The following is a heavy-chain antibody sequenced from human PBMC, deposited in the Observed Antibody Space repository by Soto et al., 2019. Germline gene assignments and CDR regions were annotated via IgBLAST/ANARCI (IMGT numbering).Heavy chain of an antibody. V-gene: IGHV3-48*01. J-gene: IGHJ3*02. CDR2: ITSGSSTL. Sequence: EVQLVESGGDLVQPGGSLRLSCAASGFTFSSYSMSWVRQAPGKGLEWVSYITSGSSTLFYADSVKGRFTVSRDNGKNSLYLQMNTLRAEDTAVYYCARWALTQHASDMWGQGTMVTVSS. CDR3: ARWALTQHASDM. CDR1: GFTFSSYS.